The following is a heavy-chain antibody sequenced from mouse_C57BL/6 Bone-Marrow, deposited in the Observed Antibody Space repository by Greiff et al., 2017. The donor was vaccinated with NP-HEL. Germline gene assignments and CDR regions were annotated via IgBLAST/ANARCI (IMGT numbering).Heavy chain of an antibody. D-gene: IGHD4-1*01. CDR2: IDPETGGT. J-gene: IGHJ1*03. CDR1: GYTFTDYE. V-gene: IGHV1-15*01. CDR3: TRGLGRLYFDV. Sequence: QVQLQQSGAELVRPGASVTLSCKASGYTFTDYEMHWVKQTPVHGLEWIGAIDPETGGTAYNQKFKGKAILTADKSSSTASMELRSLTSEDSAVYYCTRGLGRLYFDVWGTGTTVTVSS.